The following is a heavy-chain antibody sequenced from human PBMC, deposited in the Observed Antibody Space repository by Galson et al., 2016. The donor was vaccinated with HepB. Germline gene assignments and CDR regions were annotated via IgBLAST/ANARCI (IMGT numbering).Heavy chain of an antibody. CDR3: ARGLVVPAASNYAMDV. D-gene: IGHD2-2*01. V-gene: IGHV3-43*01. CDR2: IIWNGDIT. CDR1: GLTFDDYT. Sequence: SLRLSCAASGLTFDDYTMHWVRQVPGKGLEWVSLIIWNGDITYYADSVKGRLTISRDNSKSSLYLQMNSLRAENTAVYYCARGLVVPAASNYAMDVWGQGTTVTVSS. J-gene: IGHJ6*02.